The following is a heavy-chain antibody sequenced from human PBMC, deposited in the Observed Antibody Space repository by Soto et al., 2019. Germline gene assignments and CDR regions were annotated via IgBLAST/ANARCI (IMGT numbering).Heavy chain of an antibody. J-gene: IGHJ4*02. Sequence: GESLKISCRGSGYDFNTNWFGWVRQLPGRGLEWVGIMYPGDSDTRYNPSLQGHVTLSVDVTVSTAFLQWRSLETSDTGMYFCARLPRDCNKTSCYYADHWGQGTQVTVS. CDR3: ARLPRDCNKTSCYYADH. CDR2: MYPGDSDT. CDR1: GYDFNTNW. V-gene: IGHV5-51*01. D-gene: IGHD3-3*01.